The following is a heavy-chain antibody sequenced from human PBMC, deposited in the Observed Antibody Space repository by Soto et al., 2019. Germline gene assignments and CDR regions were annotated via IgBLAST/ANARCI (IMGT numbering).Heavy chain of an antibody. D-gene: IGHD2-21*02. Sequence: SETLSLTCAVYGGSFSGYYWSWIRQPPGKGLEWIGEINHSGSTNYNPSLKSRVTISVDTSKNQFSLKLSSVTAADTAVDYCARLSNPYCGGDCYSEKRYNWFDPWGQGTLVTVSS. CDR2: INHSGST. CDR3: ARLSNPYCGGDCYSEKRYNWFDP. V-gene: IGHV4-34*01. CDR1: GGSFSGYY. J-gene: IGHJ5*02.